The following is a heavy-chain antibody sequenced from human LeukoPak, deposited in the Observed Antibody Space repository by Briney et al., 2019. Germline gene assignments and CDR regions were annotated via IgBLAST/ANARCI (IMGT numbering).Heavy chain of an antibody. CDR2: IYSGGST. D-gene: IGHD6-6*01. CDR3: AKDKPIAARGALDY. CDR1: GFTVSSNY. J-gene: IGHJ4*02. Sequence: PGGSLRPSCAASGFTVSSNYMSWVRQAPGKGLEWVSVIYSGGSTYYADSVKGRFTISRDNSKNTLYLQMNSLRAEDTAVYYCAKDKPIAARGALDYWGQGTLVTVSS. V-gene: IGHV3-53*01.